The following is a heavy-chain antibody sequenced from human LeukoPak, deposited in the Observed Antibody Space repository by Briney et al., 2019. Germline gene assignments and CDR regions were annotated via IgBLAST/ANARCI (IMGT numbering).Heavy chain of an antibody. CDR3: ARQLTGDAYVDY. D-gene: IGHD7-27*01. CDR1: GGSISSYY. CDR2: IYYSGST. V-gene: IGHV4-59*08. J-gene: IGHJ4*02. Sequence: SETLSLTCTVSGGSISSYYWSWIRQPPGKGLEWIGYIYYSGSTNYNPSLKSRVTISVDTSKNQFSLKLSSVTAADTAVYYCARQLTGDAYVDYWGQGILVTVSS.